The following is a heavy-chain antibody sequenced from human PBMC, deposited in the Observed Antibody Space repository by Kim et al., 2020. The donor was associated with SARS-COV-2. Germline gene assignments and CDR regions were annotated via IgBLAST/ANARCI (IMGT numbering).Heavy chain of an antibody. Sequence: KSRVTISVDTSKNQFSLKLSSVTAADTAVYYCARGASIVVVTATYNWFDPWGQGTLVTVSS. CDR3: ARGASIVVVTATYNWFDP. V-gene: IGHV4-31*02. D-gene: IGHD2-21*02. J-gene: IGHJ5*02.